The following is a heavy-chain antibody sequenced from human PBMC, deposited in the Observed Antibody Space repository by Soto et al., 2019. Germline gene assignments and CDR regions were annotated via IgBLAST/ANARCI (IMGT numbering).Heavy chain of an antibody. CDR1: GFTFSGFG. J-gene: IGHJ4*02. V-gene: IGHV3-33*01. CDR2: IWYDGSDK. Sequence: GGSLRLSCAASGFTFSGFGMHWVRQAPGKGLEWVAIIWYDGSDKYYADSVRGRFTISRDNSKNTLSLQMNSLRAEDTAVNHCAFGNLSYYFDYWGQGTPVTVSS. CDR3: AFGNLSYYFDY. D-gene: IGHD3-16*01.